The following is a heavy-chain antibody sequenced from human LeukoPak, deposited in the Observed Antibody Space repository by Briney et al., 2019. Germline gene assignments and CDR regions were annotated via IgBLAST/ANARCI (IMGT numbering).Heavy chain of an antibody. D-gene: IGHD3-22*01. Sequence: SETLSLTCSVSGGSISSGTYYWSWIRQHPGEGLEWLGYMHYSGTAYYNPSLKSRLTISVDTSKNPFSLKLTSVTAADTAMYYCARYYHDSGGYSGWFDPWGQGALVTVSS. CDR2: MHYSGTA. CDR3: ARYYHDSGGYSGWFDP. CDR1: GGSISSGTYY. J-gene: IGHJ5*02. V-gene: IGHV4-31*03.